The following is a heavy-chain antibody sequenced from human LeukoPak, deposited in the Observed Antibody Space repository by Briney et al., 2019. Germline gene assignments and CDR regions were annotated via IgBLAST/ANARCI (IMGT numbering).Heavy chain of an antibody. V-gene: IGHV4-39*07. Sequence: KSSEPLIFTCTASGGSISNWSYYWGRMPQPPRKWLGWIESGYYSGSTYYKPPLKSGVTISVDTYKNQFSLKLSSVTAADTAVYYCARDPYYYDSSGYSHSVPWGQGTLVTVSS. J-gene: IGHJ4*02. CDR2: GYYSGST. CDR1: GGSISNWSYY. CDR3: ARDPYYYDSSGYSHSVP. D-gene: IGHD3-22*01.